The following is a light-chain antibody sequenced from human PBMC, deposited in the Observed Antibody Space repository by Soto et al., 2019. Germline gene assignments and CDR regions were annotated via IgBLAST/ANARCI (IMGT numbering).Light chain of an antibody. V-gene: IGLV1-44*01. J-gene: IGLJ3*02. CDR2: FND. CDR3: SAWDGSLWGSG. CDR1: GSNIGSNT. Sequence: QSVLTQPPSASGAPGQRVTFSCSGSGSNIGSNTVNWYQQVPGAAPKLLIYFNDQRPTGVPDRFSGSKSGTSASLAISGRQPDDEAGYSCSAWDGSLWGSGFGGGTKVTVL.